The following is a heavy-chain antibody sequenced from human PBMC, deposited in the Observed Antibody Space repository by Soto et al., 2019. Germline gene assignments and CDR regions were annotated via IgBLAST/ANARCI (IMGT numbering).Heavy chain of an antibody. CDR1: GGTFSSYA. D-gene: IGHD5-18*01. Sequence: SVKVSCKASGGTFSSYAISWVRQAPGQGLEWRGGISPIFGTANYAQKFQGRVTITADESTSTAYMELSSLRSEDTAVCYCARDGQGYSYANYWGQGTLVTVSS. V-gene: IGHV1-69*13. CDR2: ISPIFGTA. J-gene: IGHJ4*02. CDR3: ARDGQGYSYANY.